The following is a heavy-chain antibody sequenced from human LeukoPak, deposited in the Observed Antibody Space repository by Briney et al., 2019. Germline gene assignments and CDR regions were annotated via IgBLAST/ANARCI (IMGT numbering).Heavy chain of an antibody. V-gene: IGHV4-59*01. Sequence: PSETLSLTCTVSGGSISSYYWSWIRQPPGKGQEWIGYIYYSGSTNYNPSLKSRVTISVDTSKNQFSLKLSSVTAADTAVYYCARLQWLAYYFDYWGQGTLVTVSS. CDR2: IYYSGST. CDR3: ARLQWLAYYFDY. D-gene: IGHD6-19*01. CDR1: GGSISSYY. J-gene: IGHJ4*02.